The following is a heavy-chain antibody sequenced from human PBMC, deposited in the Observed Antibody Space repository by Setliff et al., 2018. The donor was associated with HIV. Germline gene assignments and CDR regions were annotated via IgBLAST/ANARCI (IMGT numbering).Heavy chain of an antibody. CDR3: TTEVFRQWLVGDY. J-gene: IGHJ4*02. Sequence: PGGSLRLSCAASGVTFDDYAMHWVRQAPGKGLEWVSGISWNSGSIGYADSVKGRFTISRDNSKNTLYLQMNSLRAEDTAVYYCTTEVFRQWLVGDYWGQGTMFTVSS. D-gene: IGHD6-19*01. CDR1: GVTFDDYA. V-gene: IGHV3-9*01. CDR2: ISWNSGSI.